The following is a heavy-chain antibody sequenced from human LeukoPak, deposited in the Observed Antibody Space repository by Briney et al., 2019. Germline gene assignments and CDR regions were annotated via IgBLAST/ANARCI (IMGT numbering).Heavy chain of an antibody. CDR3: AKAPAVAGFLNWFDP. D-gene: IGHD6-19*01. CDR1: GFTFSGSA. V-gene: IGHV3-23*01. J-gene: IGHJ5*02. Sequence: GGSLRLSCAASGFTFSGSAMTWVRQAPGKGLEWVSAISGRGGSTHYTDSVKGRFTISRDNSKNTVYLQMNSLRAEDTAVYYCAKAPAVAGFLNWFDPWGQGTLVTVSS. CDR2: ISGRGGST.